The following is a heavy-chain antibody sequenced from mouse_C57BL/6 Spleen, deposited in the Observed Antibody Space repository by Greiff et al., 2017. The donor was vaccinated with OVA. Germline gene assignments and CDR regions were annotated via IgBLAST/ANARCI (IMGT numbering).Heavy chain of an antibody. D-gene: IGHD1-1*01. V-gene: IGHV5-6*01. CDR2: ISSGGSYT. Sequence: EVQRVESGGDLVKPGGSLKLSCAASGFTFSSYGMSWVRQTPDKRLEWVATISSGGSYTYYPDSVKGRFTISRDNAKNTLYLQMSSLKSEDTAMYYCARHMGFTTVVADYAMDYWGQGTSVTVSS. CDR3: ARHMGFTTVVADYAMDY. CDR1: GFTFSSYG. J-gene: IGHJ4*01.